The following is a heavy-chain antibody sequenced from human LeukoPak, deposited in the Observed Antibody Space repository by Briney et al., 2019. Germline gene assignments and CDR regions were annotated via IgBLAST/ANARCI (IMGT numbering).Heavy chain of an antibody. CDR1: GFTFSSYA. CDR2: ISGSGGST. Sequence: GGSLRLSCAASGFTFSSYAMSWVRQAPGKGLEWVSAISGSGGSTYYADSVKGRFTISRDNSKNTLYLQMNSLRAEDTAVYYCARGDYSSGWYGNYYYGMDVWGQGTTVTVSS. J-gene: IGHJ6*02. D-gene: IGHD6-19*01. CDR3: ARGDYSSGWYGNYYYGMDV. V-gene: IGHV3-23*01.